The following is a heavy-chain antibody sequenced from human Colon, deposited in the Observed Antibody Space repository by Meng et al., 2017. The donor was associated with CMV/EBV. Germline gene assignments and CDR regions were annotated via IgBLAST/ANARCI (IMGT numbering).Heavy chain of an antibody. D-gene: IGHD1-26*01. CDR2: IKEDGSEK. CDR3: TTNWGVMGGTPGDYFDY. Sequence: GRSLRLSCAASGFRFEKYWMSWVRQAPGKGLEWVANIKEDGSEKYYVDSVKGRFTISRDNTKFSLYLQMNSLSAEDTAVYYCTTNWGVMGGTPGDYFDYWGQGILVTVSS. J-gene: IGHJ4*02. CDR1: GFRFEKYW. V-gene: IGHV3-7*01.